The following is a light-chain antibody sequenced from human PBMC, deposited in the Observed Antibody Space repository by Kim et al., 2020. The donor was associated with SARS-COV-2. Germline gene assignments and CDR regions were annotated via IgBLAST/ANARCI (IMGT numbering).Light chain of an antibody. V-gene: IGLV3-21*04. Sequence: SYDLTQPPSVSVAPGKTARITCGGSSIGSKSVHWYQQMPGQAPVLVISYDSDRPSGIPERFSGSNSGNTATLTISRVEAGDEAGYYCQVWDSSGDHRVVF. CDR3: QVWDSSGDHRVV. CDR2: YDS. J-gene: IGLJ2*01. CDR1: SIGSKS.